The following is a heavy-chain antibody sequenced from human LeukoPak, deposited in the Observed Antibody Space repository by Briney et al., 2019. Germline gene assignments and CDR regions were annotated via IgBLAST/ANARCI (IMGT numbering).Heavy chain of an antibody. CDR1: GFTFNLYT. J-gene: IGHJ1*01. CDR2: ITRSASPM. CDR3: ARSYYDNSGYYRH. Sequence: KPGGSLRLSCVTSGFTFNLYTMNWVRQAPGKGLEWVSSITRSASPMYYADSVKGRFTISRDNARNSLYLQMNSLRDEDTAVHYCARSYYDNSGYYRHWGQGTLVSVSS. V-gene: IGHV3-21*01. D-gene: IGHD3-22*01.